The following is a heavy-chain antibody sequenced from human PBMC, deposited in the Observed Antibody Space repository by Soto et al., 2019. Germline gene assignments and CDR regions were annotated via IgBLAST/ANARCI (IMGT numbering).Heavy chain of an antibody. CDR1: GGSLNSGDCY. V-gene: IGHV4-30-4*01. CDR2: IYYSGTT. D-gene: IGHD3-16*02. J-gene: IGHJ4*02. CDR3: ARGVIH. Sequence: PSETLSLTCPVAGGSLNSGDCYWSWIRKPPGKGLEWIGYIYYSGTTYYNPSLKSRVAISVDTSKNQFSLRLSSVTAADTAVYYCARGVIHWGQGTLVTVSS.